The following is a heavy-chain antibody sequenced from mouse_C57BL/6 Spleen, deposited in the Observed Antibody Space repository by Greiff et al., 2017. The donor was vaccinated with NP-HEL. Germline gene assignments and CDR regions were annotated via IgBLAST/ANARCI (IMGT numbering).Heavy chain of an antibody. CDR1: GYAFSSSW. V-gene: IGHV1-82*01. CDR2: IYPGDGDT. Sequence: VQLQQSGPELVKPGASVKISCKASGYAFSSSWMNWVKQRPGKGLEWIGRIYPGDGDTNYNGKFKGKATLTADKSSSTAYMQLSSLTSEDSAVYYCARKDDGYLYWYFDVWGTGTTVTVSS. CDR3: ARKDDGYLYWYFDV. J-gene: IGHJ1*03. D-gene: IGHD2-3*01.